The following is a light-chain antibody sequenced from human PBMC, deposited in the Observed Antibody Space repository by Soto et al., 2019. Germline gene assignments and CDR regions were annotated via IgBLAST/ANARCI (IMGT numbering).Light chain of an antibody. CDR1: SSDVGGYNS. J-gene: IGLJ1*01. CDR2: EVS. Sequence: QSALTQPASVSGSPGQSITISCTGTSSDVGGYNSVSWYQQHPDKAPKLIISEVSNRPSGVSHRFSGSRSGNTASLTISGLQSEDEADYYCGSYASSSPYVFGTGTKVTVL. CDR3: GSYASSSPYV. V-gene: IGLV2-14*01.